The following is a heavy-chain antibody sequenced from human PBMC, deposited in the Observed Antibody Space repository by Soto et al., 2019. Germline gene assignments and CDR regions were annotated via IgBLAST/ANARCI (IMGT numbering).Heavy chain of an antibody. V-gene: IGHV4-30-2*01. CDR3: ARGQVWFDP. CDR2: MYHSGST. Sequence: PSETLSLTCAVSGGSISSGGYSWSWIRQPPGKGLEWIGYMYHSGSTNYNPSLKSRVTMSVDTSKNQLSLNLSSVTAADKAVYYCARGQVWFDPWGQGTLVTVSS. J-gene: IGHJ5*02. CDR1: GGSISSGGYS.